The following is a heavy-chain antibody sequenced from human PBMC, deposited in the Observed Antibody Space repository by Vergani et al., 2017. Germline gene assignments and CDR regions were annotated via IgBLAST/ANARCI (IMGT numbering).Heavy chain of an antibody. V-gene: IGHV3-23*04. Sequence: EVQLVESGGGLIQPGGSLRLSCAASGFTVSSNYMSWVRQAPGKGLEWVSAISGSGGSTYYADSVKGRFTISRDNSKNTLYLQMNSLRAEDTAVYYCAKDGNAVSGGTTYWGQGTLVTVSS. J-gene: IGHJ4*02. CDR2: ISGSGGST. CDR3: AKDGNAVSGGTTY. CDR1: GFTVSSNY. D-gene: IGHD1-7*01.